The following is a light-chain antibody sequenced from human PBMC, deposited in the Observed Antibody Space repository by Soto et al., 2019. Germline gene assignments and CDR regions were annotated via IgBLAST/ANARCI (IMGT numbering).Light chain of an antibody. V-gene: IGLV2-23*02. J-gene: IGLJ3*02. CDR3: CSYAGSITASV. CDR1: SSDVGGYNL. Sequence: QSVLTQPASVSGSPGQSITISCTGTSSDVGGYNLVSWYQQHPGKAPKLMIYDVSKRPSGTSIRFSGSKSGNTASLTISGLQAEDEADYYCCSYAGSITASVFGGGTKLTVL. CDR2: DVS.